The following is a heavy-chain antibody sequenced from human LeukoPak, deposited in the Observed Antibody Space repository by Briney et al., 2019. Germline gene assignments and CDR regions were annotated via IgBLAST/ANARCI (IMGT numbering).Heavy chain of an antibody. CDR2: ISSSSGTI. Sequence: PGGSLRLSCSASGFPFSSYSMNWVRQAPGKGLEWVSYISSSSGTIYYADSVKGRFTISRDNAKNSLYLQMNSLRVEGTAVYYCAREYDYADYWGQGTPVTVSS. CDR1: GFPFSSYS. CDR3: AREYDYADY. D-gene: IGHD4-17*01. V-gene: IGHV3-48*04. J-gene: IGHJ4*02.